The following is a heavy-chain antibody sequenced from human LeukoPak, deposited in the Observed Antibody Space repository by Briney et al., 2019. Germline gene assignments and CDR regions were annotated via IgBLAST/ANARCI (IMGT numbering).Heavy chain of an antibody. CDR3: ARAAAHSGDWFDP. CDR1: RYTFTGYY. CDR2: INPNSGGT. J-gene: IGHJ5*02. V-gene: IGHV1-2*02. D-gene: IGHD2-15*01. Sequence: GASVKVSCKASRYTFTGYYMHWVRQAPGQGLEWMGWINPNSGGTNYAQKFQGRVTMTRDTSISTAYMELSRLRSDDTAVYYCARAAAHSGDWFDPWGQGTLVTVSS.